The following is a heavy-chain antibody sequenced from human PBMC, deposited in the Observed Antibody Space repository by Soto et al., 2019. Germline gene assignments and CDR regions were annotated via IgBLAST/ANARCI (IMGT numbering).Heavy chain of an antibody. CDR3: ARGPSGDSY. V-gene: IGHV4-59*01. D-gene: IGHD2-15*01. CDR1: GGSINNYY. Sequence: KPSETLSLTCTVSGGSINNYYWSWIRQPPGKGLEWIGYIYYTGTTNYNPSVKSRVTISVDTSKNQFSLKLSSVTAADTAVYYCARGPSGDSYWGQGTLVTVSS. CDR2: IYYTGTT. J-gene: IGHJ4*02.